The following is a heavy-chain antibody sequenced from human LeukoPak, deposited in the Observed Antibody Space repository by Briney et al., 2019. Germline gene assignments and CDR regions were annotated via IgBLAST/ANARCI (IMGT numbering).Heavy chain of an antibody. CDR2: INPSGGST. D-gene: IGHD3-22*01. Sequence: ASVKVSCKASGYTFTSYYMHWVRQAPGQGLEWMGIINPSGGSTTYAQRFQGRVTMTSDTSTSTVYMELSSLRSEDTAVYYCARDRYESSAYYYFDYWGQGILVTVSS. J-gene: IGHJ4*02. CDR3: ARDRYESSAYYYFDY. V-gene: IGHV1-46*01. CDR1: GYTFTSYY.